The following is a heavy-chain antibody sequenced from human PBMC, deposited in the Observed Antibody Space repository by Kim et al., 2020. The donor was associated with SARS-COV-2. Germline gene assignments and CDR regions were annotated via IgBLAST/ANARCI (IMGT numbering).Heavy chain of an antibody. J-gene: IGHJ6*02. CDR2: INAGNGNT. Sequence: ASVKVSCKASGYTFTSYAMHWVRQAPGQRLEWMGWINAGNGNTKYSQKFQGRVTITRDTSASTAYMELSSLRSEDTAVYYCARATSGYDGIFYYYYYGMDVWAQGTTVTVSS. D-gene: IGHD5-12*01. CDR1: GYTFTSYA. V-gene: IGHV1-3*01. CDR3: ARATSGYDGIFYYYYYGMDV.